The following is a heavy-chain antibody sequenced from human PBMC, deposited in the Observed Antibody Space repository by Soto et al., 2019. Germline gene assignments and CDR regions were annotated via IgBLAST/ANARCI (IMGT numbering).Heavy chain of an antibody. V-gene: IGHV3-21*01. CDR1: GFTLNSYT. J-gene: IGHJ4*02. CDR3: GRDLEAVAGTGLDF. D-gene: IGHD6-19*01. CDR2: ISSSSTYI. Sequence: EVQLVESGGALVKPGGSLRLSCAASGFTLNSYTMNWVRQAPGKGLEWVSSISSSSTYIYYADSLQGRFTISRDNAENSLFLQMNSLRAEDTAVYYCGRDLEAVAGTGLDFWGQGTLVTVSS.